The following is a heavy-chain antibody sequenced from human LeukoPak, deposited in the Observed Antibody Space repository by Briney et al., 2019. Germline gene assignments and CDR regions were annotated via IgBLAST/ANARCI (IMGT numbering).Heavy chain of an antibody. Sequence: GASVKVSCKASGHTFTSYGISWVRQAPGQGLEWMGWISAYNGNTNYAQKLQGRVTMTTDTSTSTAYMELRSLRSDDTAVYYCARVGTIVVVPAAKSLDYWGQGTLVTVSS. J-gene: IGHJ4*02. CDR1: GHTFTSYG. CDR2: ISAYNGNT. D-gene: IGHD2-2*01. V-gene: IGHV1-18*01. CDR3: ARVGTIVVVPAAKSLDY.